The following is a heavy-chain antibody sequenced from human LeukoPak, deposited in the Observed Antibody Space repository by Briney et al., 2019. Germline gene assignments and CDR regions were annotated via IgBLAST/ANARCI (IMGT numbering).Heavy chain of an antibody. CDR3: AKDPRITIFSAGNRFDY. Sequence: GGSLRLSCAASGFTFSSYSMNWVRQAPGKGLEWVGRIKSKTDGGTTDYAAPVKGRFTISRDDSKNTLYLQMNSLRAEDTAVYYCAKDPRITIFSAGNRFDYWGQGTLVTVSS. J-gene: IGHJ4*02. CDR1: GFTFSSYS. CDR2: IKSKTDGGTT. D-gene: IGHD3-9*01. V-gene: IGHV3-15*01.